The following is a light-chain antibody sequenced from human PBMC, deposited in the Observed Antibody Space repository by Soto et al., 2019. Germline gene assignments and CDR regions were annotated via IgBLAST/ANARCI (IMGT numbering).Light chain of an antibody. CDR2: RNN. CDR1: SSNIGSNY. V-gene: IGLV1-47*01. J-gene: IGLJ3*02. CDR3: AAWDDSLSGWV. Sequence: QAVVTQPPSASGTPGQRVTISCSGSSSNIGSNYVYWYQQLPGTAPKLLIYRNNQRPSGVPDRFSGSKSGTSASLAISGLRSEDEADYYCAAWDDSLSGWVFGGGTKGTVL.